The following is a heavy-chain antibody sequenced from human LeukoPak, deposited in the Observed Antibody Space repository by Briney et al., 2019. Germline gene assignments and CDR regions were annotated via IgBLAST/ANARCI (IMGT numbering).Heavy chain of an antibody. CDR3: ARLGEEWLVHNWFDP. V-gene: IGHV5-10-1*01. Sequence: GESLKISCKGFGYSFANYWITWVRQMPGKGLEWMGRIDPRDSYSNYSPSFQGHATISVDKSINTVYLHWNTLKPSDTAMYYCARLGEEWLVHNWFDPWGQGTLVTVSS. J-gene: IGHJ5*02. CDR2: IDPRDSYS. D-gene: IGHD6-19*01. CDR1: GYSFANYW.